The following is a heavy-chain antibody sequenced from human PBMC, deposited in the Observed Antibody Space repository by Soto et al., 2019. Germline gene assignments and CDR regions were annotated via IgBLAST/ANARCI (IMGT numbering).Heavy chain of an antibody. D-gene: IGHD3-10*01. Sequence: GGSLRLSCAASAFTLGRNGMHWVRQAPGKWLEWLAVLSFDGSIEXXADSVRGRXKIFRYNPKNTXYLQMXSLRPDDTALYNCAKDRDITWSLEYCGKEALVIVSS. CDR3: AKDRDITWSLEY. CDR2: LSFDGSIE. CDR1: AFTLGRNG. J-gene: IGHJ4*02. V-gene: IGHV3-30*18.